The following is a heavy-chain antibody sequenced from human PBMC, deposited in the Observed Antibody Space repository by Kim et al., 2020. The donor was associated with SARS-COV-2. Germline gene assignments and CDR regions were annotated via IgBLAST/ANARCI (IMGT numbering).Heavy chain of an antibody. CDR3: ARGHRGPRAKSRQMDV. J-gene: IGHJ6*02. Sequence: ASVKVSCKASGGTFSSYAISWVRQAPGQGLEWMGGIIPIFGTANYAQKFQGRVTITADESTSTAYMELSSLRSEDTAVYYCARGHRGPRAKSRQMDVWGQGTTVTVSS. CDR2: IIPIFGTA. CDR1: GGTFSSYA. V-gene: IGHV1-69*13. D-gene: IGHD3-10*01.